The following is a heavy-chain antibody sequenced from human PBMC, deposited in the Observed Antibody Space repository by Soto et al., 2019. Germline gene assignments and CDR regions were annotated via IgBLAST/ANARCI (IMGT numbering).Heavy chain of an antibody. CDR2: FSGSGGAT. V-gene: IGHV3-23*01. J-gene: IGHJ4*02. CDR1: GFIASNHA. D-gene: IGHD1-26*01. CDR3: AKAVGDY. Sequence: GGSLRLSCAASGFIASNHAMSWVRQAPGKGLEWVSGFSGSGGATFYADSVKGRFTISRDSSKNTIYLQMDRLRADDTAVYYCAKAVGDYWGRGTLVTVSS.